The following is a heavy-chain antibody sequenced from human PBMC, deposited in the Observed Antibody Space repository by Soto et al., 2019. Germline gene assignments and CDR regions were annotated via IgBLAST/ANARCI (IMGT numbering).Heavy chain of an antibody. CDR2: ISAYNVNT. J-gene: IGHJ4*02. V-gene: IGHV1-18*01. CDR1: GYTFTSYG. Sequence: QVQLVQSGAEVKKPGASVKVSCKASGYTFTSYGFSWVRQAPGQGLEWMGWISAYNVNTNYAQKVQVRVTMTTDTSTITAYMELRRLRSDDTAVDYCARGTTVETGNYLGQGTLVTVSS. D-gene: IGHD4-17*01. CDR3: ARGTTVETGNY.